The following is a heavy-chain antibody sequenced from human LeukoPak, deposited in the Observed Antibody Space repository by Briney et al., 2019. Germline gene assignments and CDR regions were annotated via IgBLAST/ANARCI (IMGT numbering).Heavy chain of an antibody. CDR1: GGSISSYY. D-gene: IGHD1-1*01. CDR2: IYYSGST. Sequence: PSETLSLTCTVSGGSISSYYWSWIRQPPGKGLGWIGYIYYSGSTNYNPSLKSRVTISVDTSKNQFSLKLSSVTAADTAVYYCARDGFTAGTWFDPWGQGTLVTVSS. CDR3: ARDGFTAGTWFDP. J-gene: IGHJ5*02. V-gene: IGHV4-59*01.